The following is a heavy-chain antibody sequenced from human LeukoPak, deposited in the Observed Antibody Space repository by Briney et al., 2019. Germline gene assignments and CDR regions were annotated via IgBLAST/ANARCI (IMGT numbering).Heavy chain of an antibody. Sequence: PGGSLRLSCAASGFTFSSYAMHWVRQAPGKGLEWVAVISYDGSNKYYADSVKGRFTISRDNSKNTLCLQMNSLRAEDTAVYYCARDPVGYSNRNDYWGQGTLVTVSS. CDR3: ARDPVGYSNRNDY. J-gene: IGHJ4*02. V-gene: IGHV3-30-3*01. CDR2: ISYDGSNK. CDR1: GFTFSSYA. D-gene: IGHD4-11*01.